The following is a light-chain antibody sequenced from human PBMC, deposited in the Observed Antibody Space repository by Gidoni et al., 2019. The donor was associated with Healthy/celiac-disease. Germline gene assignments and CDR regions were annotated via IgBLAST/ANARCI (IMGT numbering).Light chain of an antibody. Sequence: EIVMTQSPATLSVSPGERDTLSRRASQSVSSNLAWYQQKPGQAPRLLIYGASTRATGIPARFSGSGSGTEFTLTISSLQSEDFAVYYCQQYNNWPPYTFGQGTKLEIK. CDR3: QQYNNWPPYT. V-gene: IGKV3-15*01. CDR2: GAS. CDR1: QSVSSN. J-gene: IGKJ2*01.